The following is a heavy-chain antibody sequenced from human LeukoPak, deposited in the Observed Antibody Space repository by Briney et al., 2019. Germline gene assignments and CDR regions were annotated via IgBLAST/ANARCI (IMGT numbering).Heavy chain of an antibody. CDR3: GGPRTAFQPFDH. CDR2: IYQSGST. D-gene: IGHD2-21*02. CDR1: GYSISSDSY. V-gene: IGHV4-38-2*02. J-gene: IGHJ4*02. Sequence: KPSETLSLTCTVPGYSISSDSYWDWIRQAPGKGLEYMGSIYQSGSTYYNPSLKSRVTISLDTSKNQFSLKLISVTAADTAVYYCGGPRTAFQPFDHWGQGTLVTVSS.